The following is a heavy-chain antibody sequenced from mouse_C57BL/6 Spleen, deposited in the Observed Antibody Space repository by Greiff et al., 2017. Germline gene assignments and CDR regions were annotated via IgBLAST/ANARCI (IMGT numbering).Heavy chain of an antibody. CDR3: NYYGSSYYFDY. D-gene: IGHD1-1*01. V-gene: IGHV1-26*01. CDR1: GYTFTDYY. J-gene: IGHJ2*01. CDR2: INPNNGGT. Sequence: EVQLQQSGPELVKPGASVKISCKASGYTFTDYYMNWVKQSHGKSLEWIGDINPNNGGTSYNQKFKGKATLTVDKSSSTAYMELRSLTSDDSAVYYCNYYGSSYYFDYWGQGTTLTVSS.